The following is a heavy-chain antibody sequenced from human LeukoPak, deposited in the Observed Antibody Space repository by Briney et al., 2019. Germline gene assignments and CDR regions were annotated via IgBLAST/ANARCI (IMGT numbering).Heavy chain of an antibody. D-gene: IGHD1-26*01. CDR3: ARDAVGMGASYYFDY. V-gene: IGHV4-59*01. J-gene: IGHJ4*02. Sequence: SETLSLTCTVSGVSISSYYWSWIRQPPGKGLEWIGYISYIGNTNYNPSLKSRVTISVDTSKNQFSLELSSVTAADTAVYYCARDAVGMGASYYFDYWGQGTLVTVSS. CDR1: GVSISSYY. CDR2: ISYIGNT.